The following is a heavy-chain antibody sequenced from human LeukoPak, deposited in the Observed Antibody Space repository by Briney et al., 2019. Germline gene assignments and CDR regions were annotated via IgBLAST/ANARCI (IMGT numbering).Heavy chain of an antibody. CDR1: GFTFSSYA. J-gene: IGHJ4*02. CDR3: AKGGSYYYDRSGYFDY. V-gene: IGHV3-23*01. D-gene: IGHD3-22*01. CDR2: ISGSGGST. Sequence: PGGSLRLSCAASGFTFSSYAMSWVRQAPGKGLEWVSAISGSGGSTYYADSVKGRFTISRDNSKNTLYLQMNSLRAEDTAVYYWAKGGSYYYDRSGYFDYWGQGTLVTVSS.